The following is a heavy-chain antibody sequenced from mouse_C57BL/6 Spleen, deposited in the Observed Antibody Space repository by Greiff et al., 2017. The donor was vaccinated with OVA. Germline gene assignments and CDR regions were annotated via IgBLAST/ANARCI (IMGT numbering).Heavy chain of an antibody. CDR1: GYAFSSYW. Sequence: LVESGAELVKPGASVKISCKASGYAFSSYWMNWVKQRPGKGLEWIGQIYPGDGDTNYNGKFKGKATLTADKSSSTAYMQLSSLTSEDSAVYFCARRGLRPYYFDYWGQGTTLTVSS. CDR3: ARRGLRPYYFDY. CDR2: IYPGDGDT. V-gene: IGHV1-80*01. D-gene: IGHD1-2*01. J-gene: IGHJ2*01.